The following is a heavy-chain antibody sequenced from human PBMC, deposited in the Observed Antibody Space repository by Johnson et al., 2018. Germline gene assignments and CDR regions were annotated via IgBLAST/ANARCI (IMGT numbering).Heavy chain of an antibody. Sequence: VQLVQSGGGVVQPGGSLRLSCAASGFTFSSYAMSWVRQAPGKGLEWVSAISGSGGSTYYADSVKGRFTISRDNSKNTLYLQMNSLRAGDTAVYYWGKGARTWIQLGFYRDAFDIWGQGTMVTVSS. D-gene: IGHD5-18*01. J-gene: IGHJ3*02. V-gene: IGHV3-23*04. CDR3: GKGARTWIQLGFYRDAFDI. CDR1: GFTFSSYA. CDR2: ISGSGGST.